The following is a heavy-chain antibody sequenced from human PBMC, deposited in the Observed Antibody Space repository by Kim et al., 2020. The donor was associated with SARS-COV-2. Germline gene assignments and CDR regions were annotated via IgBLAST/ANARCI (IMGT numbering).Heavy chain of an antibody. CDR3: ARDRAHIAVAVYYFDY. CDR2: IWYDGSNK. CDR1: GFTFSSYG. J-gene: IGHJ4*02. D-gene: IGHD6-19*01. V-gene: IGHV3-33*01. Sequence: GGSLRLSCAASGFTFSSYGMHWVRQAPGKGLEWVAVIWYDGSNKYYADSVKGRFTISRDNSKNTLYLQMNSLRAEDTAVYYCARDRAHIAVAVYYFDYWGQGTLVTVSS.